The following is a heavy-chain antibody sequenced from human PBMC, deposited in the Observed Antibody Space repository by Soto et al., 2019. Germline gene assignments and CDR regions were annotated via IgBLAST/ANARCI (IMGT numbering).Heavy chain of an antibody. Sequence: PGGSLRLSCAASGFTFSNAWMNWVRQAPGKGLEWVGRIKSKTDGGTTDYAAPVKGRFTISRDDSKNTLYLQMNSLKTEDTAVYYCTTITRSGWYLPAPWGQGTLVNVSS. V-gene: IGHV3-15*07. J-gene: IGHJ5*02. CDR1: GFTFSNAW. D-gene: IGHD6-19*01. CDR2: IKSKTDGGTT. CDR3: TTITRSGWYLPAP.